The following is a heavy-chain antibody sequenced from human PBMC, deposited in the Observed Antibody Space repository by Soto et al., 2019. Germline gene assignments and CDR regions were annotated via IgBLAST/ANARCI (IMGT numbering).Heavy chain of an antibody. CDR2: IYYSGST. Sequence: SETLSLTCTVSGGSISSYYWSWIRQPPGKGLEWIGYIYYSGSTNYNPSLKSRVTISVDTSKNQFSLKLSSVTAADTAVYYCARDNSSSYYWGQGTLVTVSS. V-gene: IGHV4-59*01. D-gene: IGHD6-6*01. CDR3: ARDNSSSYY. CDR1: GGSISSYY. J-gene: IGHJ4*02.